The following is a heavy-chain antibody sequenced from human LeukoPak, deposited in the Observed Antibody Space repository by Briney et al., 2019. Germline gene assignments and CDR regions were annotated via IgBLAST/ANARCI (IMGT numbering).Heavy chain of an antibody. CDR2: ISAYNGNT. J-gene: IGHJ4*02. CDR3: AARVAPMAIDY. CDR1: VYTFTSYG. Sequence: ASVKVSCKASVYTFTSYGISWVRQAPGQGLEWMGWISAYNGNTNYAQKPQGRVTMTTDTSTSTAYMELRSLRSDDTAVYYCAARVAPMAIDYWGQGTLVTVSP. V-gene: IGHV1-18*04. D-gene: IGHD2-2*01.